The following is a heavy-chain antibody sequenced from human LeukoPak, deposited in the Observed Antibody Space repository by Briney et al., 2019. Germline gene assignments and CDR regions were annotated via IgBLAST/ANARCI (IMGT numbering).Heavy chain of an antibody. CDR1: GFTVCSNY. CDR2: IYCGGST. V-gene: IGHV3-66*01. Sequence: GGSLRLSCAASGFTVCSNYMRWVRQAPGEGLEWVSDIYCGGSTYYADSVKGSFTISRDNSKNTLYLQMNSLRAEDTAVYYCARDHISCSGGSCKPGPYYYYGMDVWGQGTTVTVSS. CDR3: ARDHISCSGGSCKPGPYYYYGMDV. D-gene: IGHD2-15*01. J-gene: IGHJ6*02.